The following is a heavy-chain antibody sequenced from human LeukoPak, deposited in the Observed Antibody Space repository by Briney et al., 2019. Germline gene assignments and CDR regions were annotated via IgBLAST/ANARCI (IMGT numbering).Heavy chain of an antibody. CDR3: TRRSWEPPNGVIDY. V-gene: IGHV3-73*01. Sequence: GGSLRLSCAASGFTFSGSAMHWVRQASGKGLEWVGRIRSKANSYATAYAASVKGRFTISRDDSKSTAYLQMNSLKTEDTAVYYCTRRSWEPPNGVIDYWGQGTLVTVSS. CDR1: GFTFSGSA. CDR2: IRSKANSYAT. J-gene: IGHJ4*02. D-gene: IGHD1-26*01.